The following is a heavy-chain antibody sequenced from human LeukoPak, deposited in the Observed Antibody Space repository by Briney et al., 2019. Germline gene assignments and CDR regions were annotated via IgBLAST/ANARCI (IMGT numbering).Heavy chain of an antibody. CDR2: IRYDGSNK. V-gene: IGHV3-30*02. D-gene: IGHD6-13*01. CDR3: AKDPRGTYSSSWYDVGGCPDY. CDR1: GFTFSSYG. J-gene: IGHJ4*02. Sequence: PGGSLRLSCAASGFTFSSYGMHWVRQAPGKGLEWVAFIRYDGSNKYYADSVKGRFTISRDNSKNTLYLQMNSLRAGDTAVYYCAKDPRGTYSSSWYDVGGCPDYWGQGTLVTVSS.